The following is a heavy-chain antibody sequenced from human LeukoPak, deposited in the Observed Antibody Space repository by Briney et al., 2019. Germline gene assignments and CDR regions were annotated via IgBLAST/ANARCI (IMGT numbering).Heavy chain of an antibody. V-gene: IGHV3-11*04. J-gene: IGHJ4*02. CDR3: AKGYSYGYRSRNYFDY. Sequence: GGSLRLSCAASGFTFSDYYMSWIRQAPGKGLEWVSYISSSGSTIYYADSVKGRFTISRDNSKNTLYLQMNSLRAEDTAVYYCAKGYSYGYRSRNYFDYWGQGTLVTVSS. CDR1: GFTFSDYY. D-gene: IGHD5-18*01. CDR2: ISSSGSTI.